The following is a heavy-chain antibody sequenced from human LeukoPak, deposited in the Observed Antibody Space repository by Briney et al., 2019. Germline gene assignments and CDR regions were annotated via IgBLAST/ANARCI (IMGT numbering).Heavy chain of an antibody. CDR2: IIPILGIA. CDR3: ARDGVVWGYYMDV. D-gene: IGHD3-16*01. Sequence: SVKVSCKSSGGTFSSYTISWVRQAPGQGLEWMGRIIPILGIANYAQKFQGRVTITADKSTSTACMELSSLRSEDTAVYYCARDGVVWGYYMDVWGKGTTVTVSS. CDR1: GGTFSSYT. V-gene: IGHV1-69*04. J-gene: IGHJ6*03.